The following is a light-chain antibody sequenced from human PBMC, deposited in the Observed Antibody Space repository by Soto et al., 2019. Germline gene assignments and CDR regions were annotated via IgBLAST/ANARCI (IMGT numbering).Light chain of an antibody. CDR3: QQRNIWPPVT. J-gene: IGKJ5*01. Sequence: ILRTRSPATLSVSPGETATLSYTASPSVTNFLAWYQPKPGQAPRLLIYGAFNRATGIPARFSGSGSGTDFTLTISSLEPEDSAIYYCQQRNIWPPVTCGQGTRLEIK. CDR2: GAF. V-gene: IGKV3-11*01. CDR1: PSVTNF.